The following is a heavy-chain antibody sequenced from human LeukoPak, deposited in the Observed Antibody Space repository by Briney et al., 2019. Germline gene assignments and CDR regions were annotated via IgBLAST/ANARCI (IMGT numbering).Heavy chain of an antibody. J-gene: IGHJ5*02. V-gene: IGHV4-39*01. CDR1: GGSISSGSYY. D-gene: IGHD2-8*01. CDR3: ARLKKWSTGLGWFDP. Sequence: PSETLSLTCTVSGGSISSGSYYWSWIRQPAGKGLEWIGSIYYSGSTYYNPSLKSRVTISVDTSKNQFSLKLSSVTAADTAVYYCARLKKWSTGLGWFDPWGQGTLVTVSS. CDR2: IYYSGST.